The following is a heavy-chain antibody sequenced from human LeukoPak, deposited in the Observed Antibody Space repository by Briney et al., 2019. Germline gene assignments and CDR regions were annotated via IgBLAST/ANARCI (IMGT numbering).Heavy chain of an antibody. V-gene: IGHV3-48*01. Sequence: GGSLRLSCAASGFTFSTYSMNWVRQAPGKGLEWVSYISSSTTTIYYADSVQGRFTISRDNSKNTLYLQMNSLRAEDTAVYYCARDKAGYFDYWGQGTLVTVSS. CDR1: GFTFSTYS. CDR2: ISSSTTTI. J-gene: IGHJ4*02. CDR3: ARDKAGYFDY. D-gene: IGHD6-25*01.